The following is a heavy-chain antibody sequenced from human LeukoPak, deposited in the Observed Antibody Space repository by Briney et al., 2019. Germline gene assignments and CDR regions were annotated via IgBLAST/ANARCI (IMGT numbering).Heavy chain of an antibody. CDR2: IRYDGSNK. J-gene: IGHJ4*02. D-gene: IGHD1-26*01. V-gene: IGHV3-30*02. Sequence: GGSLRLSCAASGFTFSSYGMHWVRQAPGKGLEWVAFIRYDGSNKYYADSVKGRFTISRDNSKNTLYLQMNSLRAEDTAVYCCAKDKHVVGATWFGFDYWGQGTLVTVSS. CDR3: AKDKHVVGATWFGFDY. CDR1: GFTFSSYG.